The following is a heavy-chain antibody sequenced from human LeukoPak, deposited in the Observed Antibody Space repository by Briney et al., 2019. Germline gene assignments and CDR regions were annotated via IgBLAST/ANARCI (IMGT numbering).Heavy chain of an antibody. V-gene: IGHV3-23*01. Sequence: GGSLRLSCAASGFTFSAYAMTWVRQGPGTGLECVSTIATSDAYTYYADSVQGRFTISRDNSKNTLYLQMDCLRAEDTAIYYCAKALRQQPRAYDYWGQGTLVTVSS. J-gene: IGHJ4*02. D-gene: IGHD6-13*01. CDR3: AKALRQQPRAYDY. CDR1: GFTFSAYA. CDR2: IATSDAYT.